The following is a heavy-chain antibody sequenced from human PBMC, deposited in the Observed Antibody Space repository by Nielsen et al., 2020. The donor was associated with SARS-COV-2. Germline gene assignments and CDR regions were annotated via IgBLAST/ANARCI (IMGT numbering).Heavy chain of an antibody. CDR3: ARETIDYSSSFSDY. CDR2: ISYDGSNI. CDR1: GFIFSNYA. D-gene: IGHD6-6*01. V-gene: IGHV3-30*04. Sequence: GESLKISCAASGFIFSNYAMHWVRRAPGKGLEWVAIISYDGSNIYADSVKGRFTISRDNSKNTLYLQMTSLRPEDTAVYYCARETIDYSSSFSDYWGQGTLVTVSS. J-gene: IGHJ4*02.